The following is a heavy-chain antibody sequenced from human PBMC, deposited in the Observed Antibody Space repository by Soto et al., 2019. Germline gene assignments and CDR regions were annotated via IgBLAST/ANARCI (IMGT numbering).Heavy chain of an antibody. V-gene: IGHV1-69*01. D-gene: IGHD6-6*01. CDR2: TIPVFGTA. Sequence: QVQLVQSGAEVRKPGSSVKVSCKASGGTFSGYTITWVRQAPGQGLEWMGGTIPVFGTANYAQKFQVRVTITADESTSTAYMELSSLRSEDTAVYYCARLSIARRDFDYWGQGTLVTVSS. CDR1: GGTFSGYT. CDR3: ARLSIARRDFDY. J-gene: IGHJ4*02.